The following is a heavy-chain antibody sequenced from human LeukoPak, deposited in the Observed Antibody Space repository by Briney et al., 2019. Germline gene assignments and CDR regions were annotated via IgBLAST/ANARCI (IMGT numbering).Heavy chain of an antibody. J-gene: IGHJ5*02. V-gene: IGHV1-2*02. CDR3: ARGGSQFGELRFRRRNWFDP. CDR2: INPNSGGT. D-gene: IGHD3-10*01. CDR1: GYTFTSYY. Sequence: GASVKVSCKASGYTFTSYYMHWVRQAPGQGLEWMGWINPNSGGTNYAQKFQGRVTMTRDTSISTAYMELSRLRSDDTAVYYCARGGSQFGELRFRRRNWFDPWGQGTLVTVSS.